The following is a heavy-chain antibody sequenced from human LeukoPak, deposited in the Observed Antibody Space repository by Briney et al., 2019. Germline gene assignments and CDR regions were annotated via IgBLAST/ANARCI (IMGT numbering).Heavy chain of an antibody. J-gene: IGHJ3*02. D-gene: IGHD6-6*01. V-gene: IGHV1-2*02. CDR2: TNPNSGGT. Sequence: ASVKVSCKASGYTFTGYYMHWVRQAPGQGLEWMGWTNPNSGGTNYAQKFQGRVTMTGDTSISTAYMELSRLRSDDTAVYYCAREYSSYSAHAFDIWGQGTMVTVSS. CDR3: AREYSSYSAHAFDI. CDR1: GYTFTGYY.